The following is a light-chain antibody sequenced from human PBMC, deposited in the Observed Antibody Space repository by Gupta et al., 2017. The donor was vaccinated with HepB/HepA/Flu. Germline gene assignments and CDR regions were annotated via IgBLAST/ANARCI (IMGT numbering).Light chain of an antibody. CDR2: DNH. CDR1: ASNFGSES. J-gene: IGLJ2*01. V-gene: IGLV1-44*01. CDR3: AAWDDSLNGPL. Sequence: QSVLTQPPSASGTPGQRVTISCSGSASNFGSESVTWYRQLPGTAPKLLIYDNHKRPPGVPDRISGSKSGTSASLAISGLQSEDEGFYYCAAWDDSLNGPLFGGGTKLTVL.